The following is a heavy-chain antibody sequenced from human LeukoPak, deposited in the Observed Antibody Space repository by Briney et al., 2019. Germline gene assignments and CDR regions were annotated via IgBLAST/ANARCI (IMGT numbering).Heavy chain of an antibody. D-gene: IGHD2-2*01. Sequence: PGGSLRLSCAASGFTFSTYNMNWVRQAPGKGLEWVSSISTNSNYIYYADSVKGRFTISRDNAKNSLYLQMNSLRAEDTAVYYCACRSSTSMWGQGTMVTVSS. V-gene: IGHV3-21*01. CDR3: ACRSSTSM. CDR1: GFTFSTYN. J-gene: IGHJ3*02. CDR2: ISTNSNYI.